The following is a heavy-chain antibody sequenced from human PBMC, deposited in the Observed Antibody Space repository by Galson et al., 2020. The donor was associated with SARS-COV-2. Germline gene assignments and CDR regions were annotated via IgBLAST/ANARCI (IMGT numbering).Heavy chain of an antibody. Sequence: GGSLRLSCAASGFAFSAFDMSWVRQAPGKGLEWVAAISSDSTYTYYADSVKGRLTISRDNAKNSLYLLVDSLRAEDTAVYYCVSGDVVVPVASRRHFDYWGQGTLVTVSS. CDR3: VSGDVVVPVASRRHFDY. CDR1: GFAFSAFD. CDR2: ISSDSTYT. D-gene: IGHD2-2*01. V-gene: IGHV3-21*01. J-gene: IGHJ4*02.